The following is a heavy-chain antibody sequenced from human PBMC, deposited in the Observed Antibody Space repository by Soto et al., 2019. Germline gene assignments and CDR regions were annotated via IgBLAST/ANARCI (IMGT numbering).Heavy chain of an antibody. CDR1: GGTFSSYA. CDR3: AWFRPTVSRGFDP. Sequence: ASVKVSCKASGGTFSSYAISWVRQAPGQRLEWMGWINAGYGNTKYSQKFQGRVTITRDTSASTAYMELSSLRSEDTAVYYCAWFRPTVSRGFDPWGQGTLVTVSS. D-gene: IGHD4-17*01. CDR2: INAGYGNT. J-gene: IGHJ5*02. V-gene: IGHV1-3*01.